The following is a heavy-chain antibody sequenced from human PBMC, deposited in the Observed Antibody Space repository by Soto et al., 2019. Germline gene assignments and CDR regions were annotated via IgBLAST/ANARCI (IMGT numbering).Heavy chain of an antibody. CDR3: ARDRFVVITGGRYFDY. J-gene: IGHJ4*02. Sequence: ETLSLTCAVSGGSISSSNWWSWVRQPPGKGLEWIGEIYHSGSTNYNPSLKSRVTISVDKSKNQFSLKLSSVTAADTAVYYCARDRFVVITGGRYFDYWGQGTLVTVSS. V-gene: IGHV4-4*02. CDR1: GGSISSSNW. D-gene: IGHD3-22*01. CDR2: IYHSGST.